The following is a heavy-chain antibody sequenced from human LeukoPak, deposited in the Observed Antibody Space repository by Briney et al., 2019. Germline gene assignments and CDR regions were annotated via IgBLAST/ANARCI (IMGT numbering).Heavy chain of an antibody. V-gene: IGHV4-34*01. CDR2: INHSGST. CDR3: ARGGYYDSSGPFDY. J-gene: IGHJ4*02. Sequence: SETLSLTCAVYGGSFSGCYWSWIRQPPGKGLEWIGEINHSGSTNYNPSLKSRVTISVDTSKNQFSLKLSSVTAADTAVYYCARGGYYDSSGPFDYWGQGTLVTVSS. D-gene: IGHD3-22*01. CDR1: GGSFSGCY.